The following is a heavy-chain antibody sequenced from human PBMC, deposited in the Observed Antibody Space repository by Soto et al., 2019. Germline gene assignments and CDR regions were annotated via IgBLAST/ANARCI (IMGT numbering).Heavy chain of an antibody. CDR2: ISYDGSNK. J-gene: IGHJ3*02. V-gene: IGHV3-30*03. CDR1: GFTFSSFG. Sequence: LRLSCAALGFTFSSFGMHWVRQAPGRGLEWVAIISYDGSNKYYAGSVKGRFTISRDNSKNTLYLQMNSLRAGDTALYYCARGGVFSGSGNFYAFAIWGQGTMVTVSS. CDR3: ARGGVFSGSGNFYAFAI. D-gene: IGHD3-10*01.